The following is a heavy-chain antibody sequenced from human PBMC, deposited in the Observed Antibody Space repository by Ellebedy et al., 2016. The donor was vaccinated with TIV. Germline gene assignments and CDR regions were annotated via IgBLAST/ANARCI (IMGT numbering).Heavy chain of an antibody. CDR2: IYYSGST. CDR3: ARGSYGSGSKNYFDY. Sequence: SETLSLXCTVSGGSISSHYWSWIRQPPGKGLEWIGYIYYSGSTNYNPSLKSRVTISVDTSKNQFSLKLSSVTAADTAVYYCARGSYGSGSKNYFDYWGQGTLVTVSS. CDR1: GGSISSHY. V-gene: IGHV4-59*08. J-gene: IGHJ4*02. D-gene: IGHD3-10*01.